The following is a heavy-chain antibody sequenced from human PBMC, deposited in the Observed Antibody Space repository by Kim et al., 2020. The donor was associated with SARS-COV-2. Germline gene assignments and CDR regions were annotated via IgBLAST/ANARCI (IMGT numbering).Heavy chain of an antibody. J-gene: IGHJ5*02. CDR3: ARREQWFPDWFDP. Sequence: SETLSLTCTVSGGSISSYYWSWIRQPPGKGLEWIGYIYYSGSTNYNPSLKSRVTISVDTSKNQFSLKLSSVTAADTAVYYCARREQWFPDWFDPWGQGTLVTVSS. V-gene: IGHV4-59*08. CDR1: GGSISSYY. CDR2: IYYSGST. D-gene: IGHD6-19*01.